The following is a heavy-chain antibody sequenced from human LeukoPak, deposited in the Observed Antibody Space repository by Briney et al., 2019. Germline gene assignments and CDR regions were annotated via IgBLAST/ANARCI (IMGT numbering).Heavy chain of an antibody. Sequence: PSETLSLTCAVYGGSFSGYYWSWIRQPPGKGLEWIGEINRSGSTNSNPSLKSRVTISVDTSKNQFSLKLSSVTAADTTVYYCARQNFYRYCRSTSCYRPYYYYYMDVWGKGTTVTISS. CDR1: GGSFSGYY. CDR3: ARQNFYRYCRSTSCYRPYYYYYMDV. V-gene: IGHV4-34*01. CDR2: INRSGST. D-gene: IGHD2-2*01. J-gene: IGHJ6*03.